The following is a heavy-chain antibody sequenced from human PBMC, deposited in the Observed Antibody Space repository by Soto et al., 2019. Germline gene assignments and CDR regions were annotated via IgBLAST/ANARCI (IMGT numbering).Heavy chain of an antibody. CDR2: INSDGSVS. Sequence: EEQLVESARGLVQPGGSLRLCCAASGFTFSNYWMYWVRQAPGKGLEWVSRINSDGSVSSHADSVRGRLTISRDNVKNTLYLHMDSLRAEDTAVYFCARGDCVGGTCYSLAGSFYYYMDVWGKGTTVTVFS. CDR1: GFTFSNYW. D-gene: IGHD2-15*01. V-gene: IGHV3-74*02. CDR3: ARGDCVGGTCYSLAGSFYYYMDV. J-gene: IGHJ6*03.